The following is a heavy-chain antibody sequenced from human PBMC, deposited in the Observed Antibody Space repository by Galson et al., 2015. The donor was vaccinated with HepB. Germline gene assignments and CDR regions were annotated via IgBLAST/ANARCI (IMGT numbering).Heavy chain of an antibody. CDR2: IFSNDDK. Sequence: PALVKPTQTLTLTCTVSGFSLSNARMGVSWIRQPPGKALEWLAHIFSNDDKSYSTSLKNRLTISKDTSKSQVVLTMTNMDPVDRATYYCARTLKVDSSGWWYYFDYWGQGTLVTVSS. D-gene: IGHD6-19*01. CDR1: GFSLSNARMG. CDR3: ARTLKVDSSGWWYYFDY. J-gene: IGHJ4*02. V-gene: IGHV2-26*01.